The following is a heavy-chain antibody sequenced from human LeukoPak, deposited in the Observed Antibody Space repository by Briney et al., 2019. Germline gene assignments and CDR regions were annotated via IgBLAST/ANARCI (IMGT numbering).Heavy chain of an antibody. CDR2: IWYDGSNK. CDR1: GFTFSSYG. V-gene: IGHV3-33*01. D-gene: IGHD3-22*01. Sequence: GRSLRLSCAASGFTFSSYGMHWVRQAPGKGLEWVAVIWYDGSNKYYADSVKGRFTISRDNSKNTLYLQMNSPRAEDTAVYYCAREVGISMIVSEPGFDYWGQGTLVTVSS. J-gene: IGHJ4*02. CDR3: AREVGISMIVSEPGFDY.